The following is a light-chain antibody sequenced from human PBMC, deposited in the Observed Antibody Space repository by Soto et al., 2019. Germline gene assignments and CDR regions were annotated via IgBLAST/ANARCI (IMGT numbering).Light chain of an antibody. CDR1: SRDVGGYNY. Sequence: QSVLTQPASVSGSPGQSITISCTGTSRDVGGYNYVSWYQHHPGKVPKLVIYDVSKRPSGVSDRFSGSKSGNTASLTISGLQAEDEADYYCSSYSNSTNLYVFGTGTKVTVL. CDR3: SSYSNSTNLYV. CDR2: DVS. J-gene: IGLJ1*01. V-gene: IGLV2-14*03.